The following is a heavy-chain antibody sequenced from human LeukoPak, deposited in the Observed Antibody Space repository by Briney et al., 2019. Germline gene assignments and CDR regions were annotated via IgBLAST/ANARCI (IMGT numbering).Heavy chain of an antibody. CDR3: TMNTGDS. CDR1: GFSFGTYI. D-gene: IGHD7-27*01. CDR2: ISSSSTYI. V-gene: IGHV3-21*01. Sequence: GGSLRLSCAASGFSFGTYIMNWVRQAPGKGPEWVSSISSSSTYIYYADSVKGRFIISRDNAKNSLSLQMNTLRAEDTAFYYCTMNTGDSWGQGTLVTVSS. J-gene: IGHJ4*02.